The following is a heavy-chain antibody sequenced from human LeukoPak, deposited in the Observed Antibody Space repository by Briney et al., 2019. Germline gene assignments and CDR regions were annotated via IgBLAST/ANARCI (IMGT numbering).Heavy chain of an antibody. J-gene: IGHJ6*02. D-gene: IGHD3-3*01. Sequence: GGSLRLSCAASGFTFSSYAMHWVRQAPGKGLEWVAVISYDGSNKYYADSVKGRFTISRDNSKSTLYLQMNSLRAEDTAVYYCARDGGGSLEWLPPMDVWGQGTTVTVSS. V-gene: IGHV3-30-3*01. CDR1: GFTFSSYA. CDR2: ISYDGSNK. CDR3: ARDGGGSLEWLPPMDV.